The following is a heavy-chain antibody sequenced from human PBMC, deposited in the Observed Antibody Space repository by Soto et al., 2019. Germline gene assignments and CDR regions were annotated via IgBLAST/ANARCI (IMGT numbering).Heavy chain of an antibody. Sequence: SETLSLTCTVSGGSISSYYWSWIRQPPGKGLEWIGYIYYSGSTNYNPSLKSRVTISVDTSKNQFSLKLISVTAADTAVYYCARVAAVAGTGFDYWGQGTLVTASS. D-gene: IGHD6-19*01. J-gene: IGHJ4*02. CDR1: GGSISSYY. V-gene: IGHV4-59*01. CDR2: IYYSGST. CDR3: ARVAAVAGTGFDY.